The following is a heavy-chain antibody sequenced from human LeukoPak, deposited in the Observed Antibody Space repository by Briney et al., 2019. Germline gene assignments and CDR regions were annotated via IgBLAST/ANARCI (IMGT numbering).Heavy chain of an antibody. CDR1: GYSISSGYY. V-gene: IGHV4-38-2*01. J-gene: IGHJ3*02. Sequence: SGTLPLTCAVSGYSISSGYYWGWIRQPPGKGLEWIGSIYHSGSTYYNPSLKSRVTISVDTSKNQFSLKLSSVTAADTAVYYXXXXXSGYYPRYAFDIWGQGTMVTVSS. CDR2: IYHSGST. D-gene: IGHD3-3*01. CDR3: XXXXSGYYPRYAFDI.